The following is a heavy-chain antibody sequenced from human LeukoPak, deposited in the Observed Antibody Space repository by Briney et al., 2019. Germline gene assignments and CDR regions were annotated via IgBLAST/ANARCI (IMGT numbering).Heavy chain of an antibody. CDR1: GGSFSGYY. D-gene: IGHD3-3*01. J-gene: IGHJ6*03. Sequence: SETLSLTCAVYGGSFSGYYWSWIRQPPGKGLEWIGEINHSGSTNYNPSLKSRVTISVDTSKNQFSLKLSSVTAADTAVYYCARGSNDFWSGYYPSLSYYYYYMDVWGKGTTVTVSS. V-gene: IGHV4-34*01. CDR2: INHSGST. CDR3: ARGSNDFWSGYYPSLSYYYYYMDV.